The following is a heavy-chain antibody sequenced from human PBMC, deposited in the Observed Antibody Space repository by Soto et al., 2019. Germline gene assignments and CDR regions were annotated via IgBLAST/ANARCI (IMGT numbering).Heavy chain of an antibody. CDR2: IIPIFGTA. V-gene: IGHV1-69*01. CDR3: ARIVGDKRVVYYYYGMDV. J-gene: IGHJ6*02. Sequence: GSSVKRSCKASGGTFSSYPIGWVRLAHGQGLEWMGGIIPIFGTANYAQKFQGRVTITADESTSTAYMELSSLRSEDTAVYYCARIVGDKRVVYYYYGMDVWGQGTTVTVSS. CDR1: GGTFSSYP. D-gene: IGHD1-26*01.